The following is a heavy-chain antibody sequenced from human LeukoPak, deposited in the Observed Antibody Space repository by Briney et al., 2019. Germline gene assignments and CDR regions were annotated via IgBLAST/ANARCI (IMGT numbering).Heavy chain of an antibody. CDR3: ARDFDRYGDFHLFDY. CDR2: IISSSSGSSI. CDR1: GFTFSSYS. Sequence: GGSLRLSCAASGFTFSSYSMNWVRQAPGKGQEWVSSIISSSSGSSIYYADSVKGRFTISRDNAKNSLYLQMNSVRAEDTAVYYCARDFDRYGDFHLFDYWGQGTLVTVSS. V-gene: IGHV3-21*01. D-gene: IGHD4-17*01. J-gene: IGHJ4*02.